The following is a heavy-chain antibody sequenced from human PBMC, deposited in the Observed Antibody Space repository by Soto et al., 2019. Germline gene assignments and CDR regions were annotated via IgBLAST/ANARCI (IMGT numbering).Heavy chain of an antibody. CDR2: ISGSGGST. Sequence: PGGSLRLSCAASGFTFSSYAMSWVRQAPGKGLEWVSAISGSGGSTYYADSVKGRFTISRDNSKNTLYLQMNSLRAEDTAVYYCAKDLGFGDYSNYYFDYWGQGTLVTVSS. D-gene: IGHD4-4*01. CDR3: AKDLGFGDYSNYYFDY. V-gene: IGHV3-23*01. J-gene: IGHJ4*02. CDR1: GFTFSSYA.